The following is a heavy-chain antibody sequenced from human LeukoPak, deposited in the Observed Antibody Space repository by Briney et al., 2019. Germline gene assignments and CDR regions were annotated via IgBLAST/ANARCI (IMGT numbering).Heavy chain of an antibody. V-gene: IGHV1-69*05. CDR2: IIPIFGTA. J-gene: IGHJ6*03. CDR1: GGTFSSYA. D-gene: IGHD3-10*01. Sequence: GASVKVSCKASGGTFSSYAISWVRQAPEQGLEWMGGIIPIFGTANYAQKFQGRVTITTDESTRTAYMELSSLRSEDTAVYYCARDLVGRRYCGSGSYGGYYYYYMDVWGKGTTVTVSS. CDR3: ARDLVGRRYCGSGSYGGYYYYYMDV.